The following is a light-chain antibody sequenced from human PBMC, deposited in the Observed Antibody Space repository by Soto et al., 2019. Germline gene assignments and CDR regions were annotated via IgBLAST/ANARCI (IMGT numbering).Light chain of an antibody. CDR3: GTWDTSLSAGRV. CDR1: SSNIGNNY. J-gene: IGLJ1*01. Sequence: QSVLTQPPSVSAAPVQTVTISCSGSSSNIGNNYVSWYQQLPGAAPKLLIYETNRRPAGIPDRFSGSKSGTSATLAITGLQSADEADYYCGTWDTSLSAGRVFGPATKVTVL. V-gene: IGLV1-51*02. CDR2: ETN.